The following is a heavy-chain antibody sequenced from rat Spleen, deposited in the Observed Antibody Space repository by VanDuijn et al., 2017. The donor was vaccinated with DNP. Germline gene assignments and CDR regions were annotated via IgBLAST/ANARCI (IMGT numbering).Heavy chain of an antibody. D-gene: IGHD1-4*01. V-gene: IGHV3-3*01. CDR3: ARWPGYNPPYAMDA. J-gene: IGHJ4*01. Sequence: EVQLQESGPGLVKPSQSLSLTCSVTGYSITSSSRWNWIRKFPGNKLEWMGYIKSAGSTDYNPSLKGRGSITRDISKNQLFLQVNSVTTEDTATYYCARWPGYNPPYAMDAWGQGTSVTVSS. CDR1: GYSITSSSR. CDR2: IKSAGST.